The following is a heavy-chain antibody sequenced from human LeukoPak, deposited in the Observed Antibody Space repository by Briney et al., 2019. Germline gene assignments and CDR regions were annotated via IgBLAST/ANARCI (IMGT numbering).Heavy chain of an antibody. CDR1: GFTFSSYA. D-gene: IGHD1-26*01. CDR2: ISGGGGST. Sequence: PGGSLRLSCAASGFTFSSYAMNWVRQAPGKGLEWVSAISGGGGSTYYADSVKGRFTISRDNSKNTLFLQMNSLRAEDTAVYYCAKAGICGPYCIFDSWGQGTLVTVSS. V-gene: IGHV3-23*01. CDR3: AKAGICGPYCIFDS. J-gene: IGHJ4*02.